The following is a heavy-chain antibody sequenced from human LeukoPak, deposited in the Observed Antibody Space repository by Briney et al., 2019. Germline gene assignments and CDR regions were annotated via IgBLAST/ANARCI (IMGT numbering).Heavy chain of an antibody. D-gene: IGHD2-8*02. CDR2: IHQDGIDK. J-gene: IGHJ3*01. V-gene: IGHV3-7*01. CDR1: EFSFGSYA. CDR3: ARDSTGWQANAYDV. Sequence: GGSLRLSCAASEFSFGSYAMSWVRQAPRKGPEWVANIHQDGIDKDYVDSVAGRFTISRDNAKNSVYLEMNNLRVEDTAVYYCARDSTGWQANAYDVWGQGTMVTVSS.